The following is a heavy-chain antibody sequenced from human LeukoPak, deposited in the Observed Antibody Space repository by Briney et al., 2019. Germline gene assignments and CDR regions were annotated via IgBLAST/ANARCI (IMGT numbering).Heavy chain of an antibody. D-gene: IGHD1-1*01. Sequence: PSETLSLTCAVYGGSFSGYYWSWIRQPPGKGLEWIGRIYRSGSTNYNPSLKSRVTISVDRSKNQFSLKLSSVTAADTAVYYCARGRVQLWFDPWGQGTLVTVSS. CDR3: ARGRVQLWFDP. CDR2: IYRSGST. CDR1: GGSFSGYY. J-gene: IGHJ5*02. V-gene: IGHV4-34*01.